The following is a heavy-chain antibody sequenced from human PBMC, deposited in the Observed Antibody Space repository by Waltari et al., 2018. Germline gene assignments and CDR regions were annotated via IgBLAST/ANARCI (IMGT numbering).Heavy chain of an antibody. CDR1: GVSIRSSGSY. CDR3: ARFSKSANWIDP. J-gene: IGHJ5*02. V-gene: IGHV4-39*01. CDR2: ISSSGIT. Sequence: QLRLQESGPGLVKPSETLSLTCTVPGVSIRSSGSYWGWLRQPPGKGLELIGSISSSGITYYNTSLMSRVTISVDTSKNQFSLKLTSVIAAETAVFYCARFSKSANWIDPWGQGTLVTVSS. D-gene: IGHD3-3*02.